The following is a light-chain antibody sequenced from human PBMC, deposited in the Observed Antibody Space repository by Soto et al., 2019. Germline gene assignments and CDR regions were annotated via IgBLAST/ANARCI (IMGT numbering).Light chain of an antibody. V-gene: IGKV1-5*03. J-gene: IGKJ5*01. CDR1: QNIATS. Sequence: DIQMTQSPSTLSASVADSVTITCRASQNIATSLAWYQQKPGKAPELLIYQASILETGVTSRFSGSGSGTDFTLTINSLQPDDSATFYCQPYYQYTVTFGQGTRLEIK. CDR2: QAS. CDR3: QPYYQYTVT.